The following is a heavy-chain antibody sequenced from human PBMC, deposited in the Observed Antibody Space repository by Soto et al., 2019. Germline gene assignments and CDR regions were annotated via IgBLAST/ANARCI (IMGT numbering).Heavy chain of an antibody. Sequence: ASVKVSCKASGFSFTGYYIHWLRQAPGQGLEWMGWINAHSGGTEYAQKFQGRVTLTRDTSIATAYLTLTSLTSDDTALYYCAKDLTRQLAFWLDPWGQGTQVTVSS. CDR2: INAHSGGT. D-gene: IGHD6-6*01. CDR1: GFSFTGYY. V-gene: IGHV1-2*02. CDR3: AKDLTRQLAFWLDP. J-gene: IGHJ5*02.